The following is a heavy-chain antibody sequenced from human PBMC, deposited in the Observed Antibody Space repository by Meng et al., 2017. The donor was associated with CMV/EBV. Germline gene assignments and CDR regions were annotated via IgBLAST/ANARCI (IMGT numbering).Heavy chain of an antibody. J-gene: IGHJ4*02. Sequence: GESLKISCAASGFTFSSYAMSWVRQAPGKGLEWVSYISSSGSTIYYADSVKGRFTISRDNAKNSLYLQMNSLRAEDTAVYYCAGTNIVDYWGQGTLVTVSS. D-gene: IGHD2/OR15-2a*01. CDR1: GFTFSSYA. V-gene: IGHV3-48*04. CDR3: AGTNIVDY. CDR2: ISSSGSTI.